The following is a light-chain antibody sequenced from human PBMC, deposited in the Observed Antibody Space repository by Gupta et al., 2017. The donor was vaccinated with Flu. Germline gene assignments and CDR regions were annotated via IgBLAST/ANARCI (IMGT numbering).Light chain of an antibody. CDR1: QNVNVF. Sequence: DIAMTQSPSALSASVGDRVTITCRASQNVNVFVAWYQQRPGKDPKLLISQSSILETGVPSRFNGSGSGTDFRLTINDLQPGDVATYYCQQYDDVFSLTFGQGTRL. CDR3: QQYDDVFSLT. V-gene: IGKV1-5*03. J-gene: IGKJ5*01. CDR2: QSS.